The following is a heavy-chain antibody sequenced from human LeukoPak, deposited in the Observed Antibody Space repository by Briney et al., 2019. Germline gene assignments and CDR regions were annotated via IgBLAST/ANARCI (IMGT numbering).Heavy chain of an antibody. V-gene: IGHV3-48*01. Sequence: GGSLRLSCAASGFTVSSNYMNWVRQAPGKGLEWVSYISSSSSTIYYADSVKGRFTISRDNSKNTLYLQMNSLRAEDTAVYYCAKKGDSYYYGSGSYYHLDYWGQGTLVTVSS. CDR2: ISSSSSTI. D-gene: IGHD3-10*01. CDR1: GFTVSSNY. CDR3: AKKGDSYYYGSGSYYHLDY. J-gene: IGHJ4*02.